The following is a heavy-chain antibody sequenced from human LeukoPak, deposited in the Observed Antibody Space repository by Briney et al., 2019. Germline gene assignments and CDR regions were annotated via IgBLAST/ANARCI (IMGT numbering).Heavy chain of an antibody. J-gene: IGHJ6*01. D-gene: IGHD2-2*01. CDR2: MIAYNGSR. V-gene: IGHV1-18*01. CDR3: AGDFLGYCSSASCPQYYYYGLVV. Sequence: ASVKVSFKAAVYTFTSCGISWVRQAPAQGLEWMGWMIAYNGSRNNVQKLLGRDTMNADTSTSTAYMELRSLSSDDTAVYYCAGDFLGYCSSASCPQYYYYGLVVWGQGTTVSV. CDR1: VYTFTSCG.